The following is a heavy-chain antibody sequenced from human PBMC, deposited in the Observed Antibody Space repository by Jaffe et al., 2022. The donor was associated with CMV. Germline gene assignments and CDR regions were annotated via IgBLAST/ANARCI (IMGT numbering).Heavy chain of an antibody. Sequence: EVQLVESGGGLVQPGRSLRLSCTASGFTFGDYAMSWVRQAPGKGLEWVGFIRSKAYGGTTEYAASVKGRFTISRDDSKSIAYLQMNSLKTEDTAVYYCTRDTQIPRPRIAVAGDQWDWYFDLWGRGTLVTVSS. V-gene: IGHV3-49*04. CDR3: TRDTQIPRPRIAVAGDQWDWYFDL. CDR1: GFTFGDYA. CDR2: IRSKAYGGTT. J-gene: IGHJ2*01. D-gene: IGHD6-19*01.